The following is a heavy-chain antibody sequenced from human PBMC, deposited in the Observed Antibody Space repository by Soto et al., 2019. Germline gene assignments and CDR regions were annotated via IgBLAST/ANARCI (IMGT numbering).Heavy chain of an antibody. CDR1: GGTFSSYA. Sequence: QVQLVQSGAEVKKPGSSVKVSCKASGGTFSSYAISWVRQAPGQGREWMGGIIPIFGTANYAQNFQGRVTITADESTSTAYMELSSLRSEDTAVYYCARDLRAAGRPGMDVWGQGTTVTVSS. CDR2: IIPIFGTA. J-gene: IGHJ6*02. CDR3: ARDLRAAGRPGMDV. D-gene: IGHD6-13*01. V-gene: IGHV1-69*01.